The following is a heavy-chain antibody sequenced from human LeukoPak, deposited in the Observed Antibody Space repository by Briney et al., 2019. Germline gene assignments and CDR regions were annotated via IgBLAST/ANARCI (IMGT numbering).Heavy chain of an antibody. V-gene: IGHV3-7*01. CDR2: IKQDGSEK. CDR1: GLTFSSYW. J-gene: IGHJ3*02. CDR3: ARDLAGPPQEAFDI. Sequence: GGSLRLSCAASGLTFSSYWMSWFRQAPGKGLEWVANIKQDGSEKHYVDSVTGRFTISRDNTKNSLYLQMNSLRADDTAVYYCARDLAGPPQEAFDIWGQGTMVTVSS.